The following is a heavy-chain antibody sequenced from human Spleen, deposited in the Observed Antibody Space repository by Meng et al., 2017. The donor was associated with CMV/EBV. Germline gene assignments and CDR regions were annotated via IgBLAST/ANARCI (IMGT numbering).Heavy chain of an antibody. V-gene: IGHV3-30*02. CDR3: ARDFERRVGYSYGYYYYGMDV. J-gene: IGHJ6*02. D-gene: IGHD5-18*01. CDR2: IHYDGSNK. Sequence: GESLKISCAASGFTFSNYGMHWVRQAPGKGLEWVAFIHYDGSNKYYADSVKGRFTISRDNSKNTVYLHMNSLRAEDTAVYYCARDFERRVGYSYGYYYYGMDVWGQGTTVTVSS. CDR1: GFTFSNYG.